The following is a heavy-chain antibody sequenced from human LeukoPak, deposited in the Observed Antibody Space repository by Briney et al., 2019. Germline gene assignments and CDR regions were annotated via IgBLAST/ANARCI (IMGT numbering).Heavy chain of an antibody. Sequence: GGSLRLSCEDSGFSFSTYEMNWVRQAPGKGLEWVSAISGRGVSTSYADSVRGRFTISRDNSKNTLYLQMNSLRAEDTAVYYCAKAASGNWNDVSDYWGQGTLVTVSS. J-gene: IGHJ4*02. V-gene: IGHV3-23*01. D-gene: IGHD1-20*01. CDR3: AKAASGNWNDVSDY. CDR1: GFSFSTYE. CDR2: ISGRGVST.